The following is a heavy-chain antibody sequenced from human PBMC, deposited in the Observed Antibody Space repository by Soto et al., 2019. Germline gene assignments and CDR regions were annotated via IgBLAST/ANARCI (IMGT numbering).Heavy chain of an antibody. D-gene: IGHD3-10*01. J-gene: IGHJ5*02. CDR1: GGSISSSSYY. CDR2: IYYSGST. CDR3: ARLLYGSGSWFDP. Sequence: SETLSLTCTVSGGSISSSSYYWGWIRQPPGKGLEWIGYIYYSGSTNYNPSLKSRVTISVDTSKNQFSLKLSSVTAADTAVYYCARLLYGSGSWFDPWGQGTRVTVSS. V-gene: IGHV4-61*05.